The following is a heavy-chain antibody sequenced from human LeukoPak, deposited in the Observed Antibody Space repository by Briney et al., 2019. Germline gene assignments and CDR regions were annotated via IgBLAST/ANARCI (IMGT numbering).Heavy chain of an antibody. J-gene: IGHJ6*03. CDR2: INDSGST. V-gene: IGHV4-34*01. CDR1: GGSFSAYY. D-gene: IGHD3-3*01. Sequence: SEGLSLTCAVYGGSFSAYYWSGICEPPGKGLECMGEINDSGSTNYNPSLKSRVTISVDTSKNQFSLKLSSVTAADTAVYYCARESRSGGITIFEVVTAYYYFMDVWGKGTTVTVSS. CDR3: ARESRSGGITIFEVVTAYYYFMDV.